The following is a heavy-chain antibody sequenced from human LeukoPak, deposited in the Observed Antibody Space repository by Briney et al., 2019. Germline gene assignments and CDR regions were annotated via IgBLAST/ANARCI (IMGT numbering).Heavy chain of an antibody. CDR3: ANYPSSWYPTADYYYYMPV. J-gene: IGHJ6*03. D-gene: IGHD6-13*01. CDR2: IRYDGSNK. Sequence: GGSLRLSCAASGFTFSSYGMHWVRQAPGKGLEWVAFIRYDGSNKYYADSVKGRFTISRDNSKNTLYLQMNSLRAEDTAVYYCANYPSSWYPTADYYYYMPVWGKGTTVTVSS. V-gene: IGHV3-30*02. CDR1: GFTFSSYG.